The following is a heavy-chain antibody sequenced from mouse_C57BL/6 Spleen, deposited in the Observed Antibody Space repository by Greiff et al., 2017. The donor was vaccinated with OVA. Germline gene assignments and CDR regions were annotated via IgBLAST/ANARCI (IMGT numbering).Heavy chain of an antibody. CDR1: GYTFTSYW. J-gene: IGHJ3*01. CDR3: ARSDYSNEVFFAY. D-gene: IGHD2-5*01. Sequence: QVQLKESGAELVMPGASVKLSCKASGYTFTSYWMHWVKQRPGQGLEWIGEIDPSDSYTNYNQKFKGKSTLTVDKSSSTAYMQLSSLTSEDSAVYYCARSDYSNEVFFAYWGQGTLVTVSA. CDR2: IDPSDSYT. V-gene: IGHV1-69*01.